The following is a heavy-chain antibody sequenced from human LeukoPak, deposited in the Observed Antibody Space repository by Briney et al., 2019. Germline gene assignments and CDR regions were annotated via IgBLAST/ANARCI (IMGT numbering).Heavy chain of an antibody. CDR1: GFTFSSYS. V-gene: IGHV3-21*01. Sequence: PGGSLRLSCAASGFTFSSYSINWVRQAPGKGLEWVSCISSTSSFIYYADSVKGRFTVSRDNAKNSLYLQMNSLTAEDTAVYYCARDHSHYYGSGRGFDYWGQGTLVTVSS. D-gene: IGHD3-10*01. J-gene: IGHJ4*02. CDR3: ARDHSHYYGSGRGFDY. CDR2: ISSTSSFI.